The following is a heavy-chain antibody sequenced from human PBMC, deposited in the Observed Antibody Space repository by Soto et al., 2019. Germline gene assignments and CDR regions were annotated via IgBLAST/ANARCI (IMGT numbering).Heavy chain of an antibody. CDR3: ARHGGSYNWFDP. J-gene: IGHJ5*02. Sequence: SETLSLTCAVYGGSFSGYYWSWIRQPPGKGLEWIGEINHSGSTNYNPSLKSRVTISVDTSKNQFSLKLSSVTAADTAVYYCARHGGSYNWFDPWGQGTLVTVSS. CDR2: INHSGST. CDR1: GGSFSGYY. D-gene: IGHD1-26*01. V-gene: IGHV4-34*01.